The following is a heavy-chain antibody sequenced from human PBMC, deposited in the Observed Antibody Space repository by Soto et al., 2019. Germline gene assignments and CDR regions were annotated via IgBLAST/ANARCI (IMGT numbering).Heavy chain of an antibody. V-gene: IGHV4-30-4*01. CDR3: ARGGRGCYDSSGTNWFDP. CDR1: GGSISSGDYY. J-gene: IGHJ5*02. Sequence: SETLSLTCTVSGGSISSGDYYWSWIRQPPGKGLEWIGYIYYSGSTYYNPSLKSRVTISVDTSKNQFSLKLSSVTAADTAVYYCARGGRGCYDSSGTNWFDPWGQGTLVTVSS. D-gene: IGHD3-22*01. CDR2: IYYSGST.